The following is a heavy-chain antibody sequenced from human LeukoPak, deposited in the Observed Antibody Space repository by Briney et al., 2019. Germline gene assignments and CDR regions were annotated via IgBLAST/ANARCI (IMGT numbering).Heavy chain of an antibody. D-gene: IGHD3-10*01. Sequence: PGESLKISCKTSGYSFTSYWIGWVRQMPGKGLEWMGIIHPGDSDTRYSPSFQGQVTISADKSISTAYLQWSSLKASDTAMYYCARRVDYGSGSYGPAFDIWGQGTMVTVSS. V-gene: IGHV5-51*01. J-gene: IGHJ3*02. CDR1: GYSFTSYW. CDR3: ARRVDYGSGSYGPAFDI. CDR2: IHPGDSDT.